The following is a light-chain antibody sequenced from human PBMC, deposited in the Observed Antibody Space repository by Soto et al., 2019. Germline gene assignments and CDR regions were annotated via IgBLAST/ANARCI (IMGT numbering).Light chain of an antibody. CDR1: QYISTY. Sequence: DIPMTQSPSSLSASVGDRVTITCRASQYISTYLNWYQQRPGNAPKLLIYAASSLQSGVPSRFGGSGSGTDFTLTITSLQPEDFATYYCQQSYTTPPLTFGGGTKVEVK. J-gene: IGKJ4*01. CDR2: AAS. CDR3: QQSYTTPPLT. V-gene: IGKV1-39*01.